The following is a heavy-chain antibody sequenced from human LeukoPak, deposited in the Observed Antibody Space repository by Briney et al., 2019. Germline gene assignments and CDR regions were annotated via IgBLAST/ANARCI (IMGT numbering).Heavy chain of an antibody. CDR1: GGSVSGYY. CDR2: ISSSSSYI. V-gene: IGHV3-21*01. D-gene: IGHD5-24*01. J-gene: IGHJ4*02. CDR3: ARGEMATMTVFDY. Sequence: PSETLSLTCAVYGGSVSGYYWNWVRQAPGKGLEWVSSISSSSSYIYYADSVKGRFTISRDNAKNSLYLQMNSLRAEDTAVYYCARGEMATMTVFDYWGQGTLVTVSS.